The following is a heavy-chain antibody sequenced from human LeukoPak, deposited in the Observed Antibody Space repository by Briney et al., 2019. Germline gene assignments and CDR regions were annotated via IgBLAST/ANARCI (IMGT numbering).Heavy chain of an antibody. Sequence: PSETLSLTCTVSGGSISSYYWSWIRQPPGKGLEWIGYIYYSGSTNYNPSLKSRVTISVDTSKNQFSLKLSSVTAADTAVYYCARAFIVGATKGDWYFDLWGRGTLVTVSS. V-gene: IGHV4-59*01. CDR1: GGSISSYY. CDR2: IYYSGST. J-gene: IGHJ2*01. CDR3: ARAFIVGATKGDWYFDL. D-gene: IGHD1-26*01.